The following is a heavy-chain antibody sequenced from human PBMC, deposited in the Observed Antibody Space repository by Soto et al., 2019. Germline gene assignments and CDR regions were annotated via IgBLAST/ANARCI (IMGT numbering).Heavy chain of an antibody. J-gene: IGHJ4*02. Sequence: SETLSLTCTVSGGSISSYYWSWIRQPPGKGLEWIGYIYYSGSTNYNPSLKSRVTISVDTSKNQFSLKLSSVTAADTAVYYCARERSSGWWDYFDYCGQGTLVTVSS. V-gene: IGHV4-59*01. CDR3: ARERSSGWWDYFDY. CDR1: GGSISSYY. CDR2: IYYSGST. D-gene: IGHD6-19*01.